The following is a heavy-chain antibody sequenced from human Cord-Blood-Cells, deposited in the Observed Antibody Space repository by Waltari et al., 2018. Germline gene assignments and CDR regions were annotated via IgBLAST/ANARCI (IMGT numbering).Heavy chain of an antibody. Sequence: EVQLVESGGGLVQPGGSLRLSCAASGFTFSSYWMSWVRQAPGKGREGVANIKQEGSEKYYGDSVKGRFTISRDNAKNSLYLQMNSLRAEDTAVYYCARGRSSFFDYWGQGTLVTVSS. J-gene: IGHJ4*02. CDR1: GFTFSSYW. CDR3: ARGRSSFFDY. CDR2: IKQEGSEK. D-gene: IGHD6-6*01. V-gene: IGHV3-7*01.